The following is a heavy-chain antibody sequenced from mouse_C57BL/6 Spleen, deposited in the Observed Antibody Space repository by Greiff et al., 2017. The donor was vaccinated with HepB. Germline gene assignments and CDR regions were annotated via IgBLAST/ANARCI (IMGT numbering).Heavy chain of an antibody. CDR1: GYAFSSSW. V-gene: IGHV1-82*01. J-gene: IGHJ4*01. CDR3: AREIFKSYGSSHYAMDY. CDR2: IYPGDGDT. D-gene: IGHD1-1*01. Sequence: QVQLKQSGPELVKPGASVKISCKASGYAFSSSWMNWVKQRPGKGLEWIGRIYPGDGDTNYNGKFKGKATLTADKSSSTAYMQLSSLTSEDSAVYFCAREIFKSYGSSHYAMDYWGQGTSVTVSS.